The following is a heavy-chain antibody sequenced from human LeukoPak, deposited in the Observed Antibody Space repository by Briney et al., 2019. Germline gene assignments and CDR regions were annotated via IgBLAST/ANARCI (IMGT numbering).Heavy chain of an antibody. Sequence: GGSLRLSCAASGFTFSSYAMSWVRQAPGKGLQWVSAISGNGDTIYYADSVKGRFTISRDNSKNTLYLQMNSLRAEDTAVYYCAKVQEMATILPPFHYWGQGTVVTVSS. CDR3: AKVQEMATILPPFHY. J-gene: IGHJ4*02. V-gene: IGHV3-23*01. D-gene: IGHD5-24*01. CDR2: ISGNGDTI. CDR1: GFTFSSYA.